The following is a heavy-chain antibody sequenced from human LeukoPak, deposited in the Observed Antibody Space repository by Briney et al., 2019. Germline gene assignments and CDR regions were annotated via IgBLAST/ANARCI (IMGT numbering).Heavy chain of an antibody. CDR1: GFTFSSYA. CDR2: ISDSGGST. D-gene: IGHD2-15*01. CDR3: AKDGSRAWDIGFQH. V-gene: IGHV3-23*01. Sequence: GGSLRLSCAASGFTFSSYAMNWVRQAPGKGLEWVSGISDSGGSTYYADSVKGRFTISRDNSKSTLYLQMNSLRVEDTAVYYCAKDGSRAWDIGFQHWGQGTLVTVSS. J-gene: IGHJ1*01.